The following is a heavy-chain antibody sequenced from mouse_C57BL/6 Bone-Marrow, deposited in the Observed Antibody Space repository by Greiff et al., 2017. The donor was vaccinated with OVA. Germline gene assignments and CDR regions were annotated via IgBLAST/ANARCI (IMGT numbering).Heavy chain of an antibody. J-gene: IGHJ4*01. CDR1: GYSITSGYY. V-gene: IGHV3-6*01. Sequence: DVQLVESGPGLVKPSQSLSLTCSVTGYSITSGYYWNWIRQFPGNKLEWMGYISYDGSNNYNPSLKNRISITRDTSKNQFFLKLNSVTTEDTATYYCAASHYYGSSRYAMDYWGQGTSVTVSS. CDR3: AASHYYGSSRYAMDY. CDR2: ISYDGSN. D-gene: IGHD1-1*01.